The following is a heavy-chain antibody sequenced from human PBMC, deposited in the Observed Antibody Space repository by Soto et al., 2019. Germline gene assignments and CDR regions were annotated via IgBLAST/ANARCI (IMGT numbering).Heavy chain of an antibody. CDR3: ARDSGESLRFFDY. CDR1: GGSINSGDSY. J-gene: IGHJ4*02. V-gene: IGHV4-31*03. CDR2: ITYRGAT. Sequence: SETLSLTCTVSGGSINSGDSYWNWIRQQPGEGLQWIGYITYRGATYSIPSLKSRVTVSVDTSKNQFSLRLSSVSAADTAVYYCARDSGESLRFFDYWGQGAPVTVSS. D-gene: IGHD3-10*01.